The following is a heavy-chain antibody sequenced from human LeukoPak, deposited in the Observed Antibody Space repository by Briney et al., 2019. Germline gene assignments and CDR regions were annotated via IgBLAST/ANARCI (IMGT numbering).Heavy chain of an antibody. CDR3: ARHGGYKNHRDGYNPRWYYFDY. CDR1: GYSFTSYW. J-gene: IGHJ4*02. Sequence: GESLKISCKGSGYSFTSYWIGWVRQMPGKGLEWMGIIYPGDSDTRYSPSFQGQVTITADKSISTAYLQWRSLKASDTAMYYCARHGGYKNHRDGYNPRWYYFDYWGQGTLVTVSS. V-gene: IGHV5-51*01. D-gene: IGHD5-24*01. CDR2: IYPGDSDT.